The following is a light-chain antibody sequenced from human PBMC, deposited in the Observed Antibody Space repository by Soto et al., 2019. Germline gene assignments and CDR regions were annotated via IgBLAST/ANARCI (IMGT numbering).Light chain of an antibody. J-gene: IGLJ2*01. CDR1: SSDVGGYKY. CDR2: EVS. CDR3: ASYTSITTVI. Sequence: QSVLTQPASVSGSPGQSITISCTGTSSDVGGYKYVSWYQQHPDKAPKLIIFEVSNRPSGISSRFSGSKSGNTASLTISGLQAEDEADYYCASYTSITTVIFGGGTKLTVL. V-gene: IGLV2-14*01.